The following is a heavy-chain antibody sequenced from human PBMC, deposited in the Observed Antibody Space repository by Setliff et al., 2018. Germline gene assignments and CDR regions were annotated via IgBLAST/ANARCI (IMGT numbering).Heavy chain of an antibody. CDR1: GFTFTDYL. D-gene: IGHD3-16*01. Sequence: ASVKVSCKASGFTFTDYLMNWMRQAPEQGLEWMGRINLNTGNIFYAQEFQGRVTLTRDTSTSTAYMELTGLRYDDTAIYYCARDPLGLEDITLFDYWGQGTLVTVSS. J-gene: IGHJ4*02. CDR2: INLNTGNI. V-gene: IGHV1-2*02. CDR3: ARDPLGLEDITLFDY.